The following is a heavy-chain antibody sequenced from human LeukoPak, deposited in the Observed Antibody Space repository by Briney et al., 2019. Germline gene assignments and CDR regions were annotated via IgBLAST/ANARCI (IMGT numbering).Heavy chain of an antibody. J-gene: IGHJ6*03. CDR1: VFTFSIYA. CDR3: AKDRQPMIVGAYYMDV. Sequence: GGSLRLSCEASVFTFSIYAMSGVPQAPGKGLEWGSGLSVRGGSTYYADSVKGRFTISRDNSKNTLYLHMNSLRAEDTAVYYCAKDRQPMIVGAYYMDVWGKGTTVTVSS. V-gene: IGHV3-23*01. CDR2: LSVRGGST. D-gene: IGHD3-22*01.